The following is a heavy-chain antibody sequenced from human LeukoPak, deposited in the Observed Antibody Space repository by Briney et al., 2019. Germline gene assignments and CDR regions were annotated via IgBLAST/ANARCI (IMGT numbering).Heavy chain of an antibody. V-gene: IGHV3-23*01. CDR3: AKQSYARSLGE. J-gene: IGHJ4*02. CDR1: GFPFSDFS. Sequence: GGTLRLSCAMSGFPFSDFSMSWVRQAPGKGLEWISTTNSGGTSTYYAESVKGRFTISRDNSKNTLYLQMSSLRVEDTAVYYCAKQSYARSLGEGGPGTLVSVSS. CDR2: TNSGGTST. D-gene: IGHD2-8*01.